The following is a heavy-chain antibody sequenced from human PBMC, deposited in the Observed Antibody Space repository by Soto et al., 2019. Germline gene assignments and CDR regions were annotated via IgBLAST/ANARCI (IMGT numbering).Heavy chain of an antibody. CDR1: GDSISGGASF. J-gene: IGHJ5*02. CDR3: AKLSCTSSTCYFPGWFDP. D-gene: IGHD2-2*01. Sequence: SEALSLTCTVSGDSISGGASFWSWIRQPPGKGLEWIANVYYSGSSYYNPSLKSRLTISVDTTKNQFSLQLKSMTAADTAVYYCAKLSCTSSTCYFPGWFDPWGQGTLVTVSS. V-gene: IGHV4-31*03. CDR2: VYYSGSS.